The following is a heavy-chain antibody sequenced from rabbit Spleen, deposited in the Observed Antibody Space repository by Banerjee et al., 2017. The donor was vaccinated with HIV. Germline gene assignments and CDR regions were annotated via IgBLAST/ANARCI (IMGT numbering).Heavy chain of an antibody. V-gene: IGHV1S40*01. Sequence: QSLEESGGDLVKPGASLTLTCTASGVSFSSNYYMCWVRQAPGKGLEWIACIDTGSSDFTYFASWAKGRFTFSKTSSTTVTLQMTSLTAADTATYFCARDLVAVIGWNFNLWGPGTLVTVS. D-gene: IGHD1-1*01. CDR3: ARDLVAVIGWNFNL. CDR2: IDTGSSDFT. J-gene: IGHJ4*01. CDR1: GVSFSSNYY.